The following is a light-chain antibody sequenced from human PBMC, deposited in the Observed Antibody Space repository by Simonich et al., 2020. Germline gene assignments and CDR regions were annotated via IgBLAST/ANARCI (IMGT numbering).Light chain of an antibody. CDR1: SGSIASNY. Sequence: NFMLTQPHSVSESPGKTVTISCTRSSGSIASNYVQWYQQRPGISPTTVTYEDNQSPSGVPDRFSGSIDSSSNSASLTISGLKTEDEADYYCQSYDSSNRVFGGGTKLTVL. CDR2: EDN. J-gene: IGLJ3*02. V-gene: IGLV6-57*01. CDR3: QSYDSSNRV.